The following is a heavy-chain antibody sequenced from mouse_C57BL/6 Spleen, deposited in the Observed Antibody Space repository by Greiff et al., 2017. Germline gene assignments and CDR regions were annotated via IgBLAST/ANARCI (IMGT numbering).Heavy chain of an antibody. D-gene: IGHD3-2*02. Sequence: QVQLQQSGPGLVQPSQSLSITCTVSGFSLTSYGVPWVRQSPGKGLEWLGVIWRGGSTDYNAAFMSRLSITKDNSKSQVFFKMDSLQADDTAIYYCAKGDSSGYWFAYWGQGTLVTVSA. V-gene: IGHV2-5*01. CDR1: GFSLTSYG. CDR2: IWRGGST. J-gene: IGHJ3*01. CDR3: AKGDSSGYWFAY.